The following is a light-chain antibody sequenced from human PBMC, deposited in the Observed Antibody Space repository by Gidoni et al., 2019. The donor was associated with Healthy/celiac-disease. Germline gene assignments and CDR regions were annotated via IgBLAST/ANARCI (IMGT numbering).Light chain of an antibody. Sequence: EIVMTQSPATLSVSPGERATLSCRASQSVSSNLAWYQQKPGQAPRLLIYGASTRATGIPARFSGSGSGTEFTLTIRSLQSEDFAVYYCNQYNNWPPFTFGPGTKVDIK. CDR3: NQYNNWPPFT. CDR1: QSVSSN. V-gene: IGKV3-15*01. CDR2: GAS. J-gene: IGKJ3*01.